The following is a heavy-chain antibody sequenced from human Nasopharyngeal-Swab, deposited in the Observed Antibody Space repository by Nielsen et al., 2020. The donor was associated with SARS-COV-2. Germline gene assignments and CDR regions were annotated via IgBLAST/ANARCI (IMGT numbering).Heavy chain of an antibody. J-gene: IGHJ6*02. D-gene: IGHD6-6*01. CDR2: IYSGGST. Sequence: GESLKISCAASGFTVSSNYMSWVRQAPGKGLEWVSVIYSGGSTYYADSVKGRFTISRDNSKKTLYLQMNSLRVEDTAVYYCARGLYSSSYYYYYGMDVWGQGTTVTVSS. CDR3: ARGLYSSSYYYYYGMDV. V-gene: IGHV3-53*01. CDR1: GFTVSSNY.